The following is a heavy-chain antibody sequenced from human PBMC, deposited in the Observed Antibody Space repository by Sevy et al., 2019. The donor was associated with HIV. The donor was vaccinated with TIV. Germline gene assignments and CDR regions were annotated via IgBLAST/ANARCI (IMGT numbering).Heavy chain of an antibody. CDR2: IYGGGST. D-gene: IGHD2-2*01. J-gene: IGHJ6*02. CDR3: AREVVVPAENKKAGMDV. Sequence: GGSLRLSCAASGFTVSSNYMSWVRQAPGKGLEWVSVIYGGGSTYYADSVKGRFTISRDNSKNTLYLQMTSLRAEDTAVYYCAREVVVPAENKKAGMDVWGQGTTVTVSS. CDR1: GFTVSSNY. V-gene: IGHV3-53*01.